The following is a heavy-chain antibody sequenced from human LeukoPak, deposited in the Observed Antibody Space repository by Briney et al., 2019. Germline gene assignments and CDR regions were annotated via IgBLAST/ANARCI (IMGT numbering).Heavy chain of an antibody. V-gene: IGHV3-30-3*01. CDR3: ARDTPENWNYPVY. J-gene: IGHJ4*02. CDR2: ISYDGSNK. CDR1: GLTFSSYA. D-gene: IGHD1-7*01. Sequence: PGGSLRLSCAASGLTFSSYAMHWVRQAPGKGLEWVAVISYDGSNKYYADSVKGRFTISRDNSKNTLYLQMNSLRAEDTAVYYCARDTPENWNYPVYWGQGTLVTVSS.